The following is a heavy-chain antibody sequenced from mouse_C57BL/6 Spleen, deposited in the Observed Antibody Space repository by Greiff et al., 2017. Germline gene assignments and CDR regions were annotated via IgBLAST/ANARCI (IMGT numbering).Heavy chain of an antibody. Sequence: EVQLQQSGPVLVKPGASVKMSCKASGYTFTDYYMNWVKQSHGKSLEWIGVINPYNGGTSYNQKFKGKATLTVDKSSSTAYMELNSLTSEESAVYYCAIIQDYYAMDYWGQGTSVTVSS. CDR2: INPYNGGT. CDR1: GYTFTDYY. CDR3: AIIQDYYAMDY. V-gene: IGHV1-19*01. J-gene: IGHJ4*01.